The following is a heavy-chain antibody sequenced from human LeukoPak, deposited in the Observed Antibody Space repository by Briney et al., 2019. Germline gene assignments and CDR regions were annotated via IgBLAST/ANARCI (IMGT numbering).Heavy chain of an antibody. Sequence: PSETLSLTCTVSGGSISSYYWTWIRQPPGKGLEWIGYIYYSGSTNYNPSLRSRVTISVDTSKNQFSLKLSSVTAADTAVYYCARGYSSSWYDGYYYYYMDVWGKGTTVTISS. CDR1: GGSISSYY. CDR3: ARGYSSSWYDGYYYYYMDV. D-gene: IGHD6-13*01. V-gene: IGHV4-59*12. J-gene: IGHJ6*03. CDR2: IYYSGST.